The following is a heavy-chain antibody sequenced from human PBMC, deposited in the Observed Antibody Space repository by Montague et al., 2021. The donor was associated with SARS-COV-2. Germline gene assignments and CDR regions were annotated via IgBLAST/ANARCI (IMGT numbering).Heavy chain of an antibody. CDR3: ARGRGLAVFFDFYYYGMDV. D-gene: IGHD6-19*01. CDR1: GGSFSGYY. Sequence: SETLSLTCAVYGGSFSGYYWTWIRQPPGKGLEWIGENNYSGSTNYNPSLKSRVTMSVDMSKNQFSLKLRSVTAADTAVYYCARGRGLAVFFDFYYYGMDVWGQGTTVTVSS. V-gene: IGHV4-34*01. CDR2: NNYSGST. J-gene: IGHJ6*02.